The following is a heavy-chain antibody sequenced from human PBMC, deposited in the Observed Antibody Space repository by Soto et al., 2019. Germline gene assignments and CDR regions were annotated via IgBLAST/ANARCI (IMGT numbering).Heavy chain of an antibody. CDR1: GYNFINHW. CDR2: VYPDDSDT. D-gene: IGHD3-3*01. Sequence: GESLKISCKGSGYNFINHWIAWVRQMPGKGLEWMGIVYPDDSDTRYSPSFQGQVTISADKSISTAYLQWSSLRAEDTAIYYCAKGKAHTLFGVDTLFDYWGQGTLVTVSS. CDR3: AKGKAHTLFGVDTLFDY. V-gene: IGHV5-51*01. J-gene: IGHJ4*02.